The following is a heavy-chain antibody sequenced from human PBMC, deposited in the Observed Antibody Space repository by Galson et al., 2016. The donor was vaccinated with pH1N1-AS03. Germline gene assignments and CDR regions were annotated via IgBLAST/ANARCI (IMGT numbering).Heavy chain of an antibody. CDR1: GFSLSTNKMC. Sequence: PALVKPTQTLTLTCTFSGFSLSTNKMCVSWIRQPPGKALEWLARIDWDNDKYYSTSLKTRLTISKDTSKNQVVLTMTNMDPADTATYYCARSSYDSGWPGGRHFAYWGQGTLVTVSS. V-gene: IGHV2-70*11. CDR2: IDWDNDK. J-gene: IGHJ4*02. D-gene: IGHD6-19*01. CDR3: ARSSYDSGWPGGRHFAY.